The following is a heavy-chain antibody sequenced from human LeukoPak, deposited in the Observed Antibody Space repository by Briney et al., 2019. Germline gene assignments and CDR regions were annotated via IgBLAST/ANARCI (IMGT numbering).Heavy chain of an antibody. Sequence: GGTLRLSCAASGFTFSSYGMSWVRQAPGKGLEWVSAISGSGGSTYYADSVKGRFTISRDNSKNTLYLQMNSLRAEDTAVYYCARDKVVGATHFDYWGQGTLVTVSS. J-gene: IGHJ4*02. D-gene: IGHD1-26*01. CDR2: ISGSGGST. V-gene: IGHV3-23*01. CDR1: GFTFSSYG. CDR3: ARDKVVGATHFDY.